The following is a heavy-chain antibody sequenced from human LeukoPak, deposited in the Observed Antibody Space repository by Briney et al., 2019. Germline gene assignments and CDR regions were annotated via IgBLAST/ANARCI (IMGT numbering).Heavy chain of an antibody. D-gene: IGHD5-18*01. CDR2: ISYDGSNK. Sequence: GGSLRLSCAASGFTFSSYGMHWVRQAPGKGLEWVAVISYDGSNKYYADSVKGRFTISRDNSKNTLYLQMNSLRAEDTAVYCAEDRTSGYSYGYYFDYWGQGTLVTVSS. V-gene: IGHV3-30*18. CDR3: AEDRTSGYSYGYYFDY. CDR1: GFTFSSYG. J-gene: IGHJ4*02.